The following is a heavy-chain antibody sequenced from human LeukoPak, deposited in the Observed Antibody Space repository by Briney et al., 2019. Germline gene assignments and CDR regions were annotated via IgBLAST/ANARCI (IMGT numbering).Heavy chain of an antibody. D-gene: IGHD3-22*01. CDR3: ARGGYDSSGYSDYYFDY. J-gene: IGHJ4*02. CDR2: IWYDGSNK. CDR1: GFTFSSYG. V-gene: IGHV3-33*01. Sequence: PGGSLRLSCAASGFTFSSYGMHWVRQAPGKGLEWVAVIWYDGSNKYYADSVKGRFTISRDNSKNTLYLQMNSLRAEDTAVYYCARGGYDSSGYSDYYFDYWGQGTLVTVSS.